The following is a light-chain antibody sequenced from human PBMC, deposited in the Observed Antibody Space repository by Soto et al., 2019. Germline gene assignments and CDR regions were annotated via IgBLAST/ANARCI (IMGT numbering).Light chain of an antibody. CDR2: KAS. Sequence: DIQMTQYPSTLSASVGDRVTITCRASQNIRAWLAWYQQKPGKAPKLLIYKASNVYSGVPSRFSGSASGTEFTLTISSLQPHDFAIYCCHQYNSYPWTFGQGTKVDIK. CDR3: HQYNSYPWT. CDR1: QNIRAW. V-gene: IGKV1-5*03. J-gene: IGKJ1*01.